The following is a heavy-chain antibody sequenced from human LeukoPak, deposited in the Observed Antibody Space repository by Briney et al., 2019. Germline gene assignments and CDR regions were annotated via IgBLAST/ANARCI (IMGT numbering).Heavy chain of an antibody. CDR3: ASRFEWLSSFDY. J-gene: IGHJ4*02. D-gene: IGHD3-3*01. V-gene: IGHV3-30*03. Sequence: GGSLKLSCAASGFTFSNYAMHWVRQDPGKGLEWVALISHDGSSEYYGDSMKGRFTISRDNSRNTFYLQMNSLRAEDTAVYYCASRFEWLSSFDYWGQGTLVTVSS. CDR1: GFTFSNYA. CDR2: ISHDGSSE.